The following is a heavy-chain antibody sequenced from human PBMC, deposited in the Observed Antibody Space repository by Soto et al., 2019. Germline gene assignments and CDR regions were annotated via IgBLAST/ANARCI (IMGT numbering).Heavy chain of an antibody. V-gene: IGHV2-5*02. CDR1: GFSLSSSGVG. CDR2: IYWDDDK. Sequence: QITLKESGPPLVKPTQTLTLTCTFSGFSLSSSGVGVGWIRQPPGKALEWLALIYWDDDKRYSPSLKSRLTITKDTSKNQVDLTMTNMDPVDTATYYCAHPRRVGVFDYWGQGTLVTVSS. J-gene: IGHJ4*02. CDR3: AHPRRVGVFDY. D-gene: IGHD1-26*01.